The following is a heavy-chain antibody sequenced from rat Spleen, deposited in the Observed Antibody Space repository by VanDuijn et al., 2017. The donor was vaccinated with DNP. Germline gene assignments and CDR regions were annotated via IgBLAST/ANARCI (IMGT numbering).Heavy chain of an antibody. D-gene: IGHD1-2*01. Sequence: EVQLVASGGGFVQPGRSLKLSCVGSGFIFSDYNMAWVRQAPRQGLGWVATIKYDGSSTYYLESVKGRFTISRDNAKSTLYLQMNSLRSEDTATYYCAARYSSSWFAYWGQGTLVTVSS. CDR2: IKYDGSST. V-gene: IGHV5-7*01. J-gene: IGHJ3*01. CDR3: AARYSSSWFAY. CDR1: GFIFSDYN.